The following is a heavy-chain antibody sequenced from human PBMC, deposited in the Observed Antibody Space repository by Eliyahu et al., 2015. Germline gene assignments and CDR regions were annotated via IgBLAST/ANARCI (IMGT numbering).Heavy chain of an antibody. Sequence: QLQLLESGPGLVKPSETLSLTCTXXGXSIXSSNYYWGWIRQPPGKGLEWIGSIYYSGSTYYNPSLKSRVTISVDTSKNQFSLKLSSVTAADTAVYYCARHYDSSGYYAIDYWGQGTLVTVSS. D-gene: IGHD3-22*01. V-gene: IGHV4-39*01. CDR2: IYYSGST. CDR1: GXSIXSSNYY. CDR3: ARHYDSSGYYAIDY. J-gene: IGHJ4*02.